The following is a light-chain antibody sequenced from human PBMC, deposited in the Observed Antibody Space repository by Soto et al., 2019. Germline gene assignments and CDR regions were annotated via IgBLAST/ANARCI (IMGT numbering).Light chain of an antibody. CDR2: DVS. V-gene: IGKV1-33*01. CDR3: QQYDNLLLT. Sequence: DIQMTQSPSSLSASLGDSVTITCQASHDISNYLNWYQHKPGKAPKLLIYDVSNLEAGVPSRFSGSGSGTDFVLTISNLQPEDIATYYCQQYDNLLLTFGGGTKVEIK. J-gene: IGKJ4*01. CDR1: HDISNY.